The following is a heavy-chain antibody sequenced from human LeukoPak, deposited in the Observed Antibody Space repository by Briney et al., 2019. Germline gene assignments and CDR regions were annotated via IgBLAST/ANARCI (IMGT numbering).Heavy chain of an antibody. Sequence: SGPTLVKPTQTLTLTCTFSGFSLGTTGVGVAWIRQPPGKALEWLAVHYWNNDKSYSPSLKNRLTITKDTSKNQVVLILTNMDPVDTATYYCAHKGRGSGSYTMWGQGTLVTVSS. CDR3: AHKGRGSGSYTM. CDR2: HYWNNDK. J-gene: IGHJ4*02. D-gene: IGHD3-10*01. V-gene: IGHV2-5*01. CDR1: GFSLGTTGVG.